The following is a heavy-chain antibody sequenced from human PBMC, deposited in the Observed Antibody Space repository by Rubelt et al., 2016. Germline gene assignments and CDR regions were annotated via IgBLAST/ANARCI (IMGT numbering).Heavy chain of an antibody. J-gene: IGHJ4*02. Sequence: QVQLQQWGAGLLKPSETLSLTCAVYGGSFSGYYWSWIRQPPGKGLEWIGDINHSASTNYNPSLKSRVTSAVDTSKNRCSLKLGSWAAAATAVYYCARVSGWYRAPGQDFDYWGQGTLVTVSS. CDR1: GGSFSGYY. CDR2: INHSAST. D-gene: IGHD6-19*01. V-gene: IGHV4-34*01. CDR3: ARVSGWYRAPGQDFDY.